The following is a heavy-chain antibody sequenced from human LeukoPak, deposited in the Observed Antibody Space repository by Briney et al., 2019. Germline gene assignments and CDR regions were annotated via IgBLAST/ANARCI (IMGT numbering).Heavy chain of an antibody. J-gene: IGHJ4*02. D-gene: IGHD6-19*01. Sequence: GGSLRLSCAASGFTVSSNYMSWVRQAPGKGLEWVSVIYSGGSTYYADSVKGRFTISRDNSKNTLYLQMNSLRAEDTAVYYCARVRSGWYEDYWGQGTLVTVSS. CDR2: IYSGGST. CDR1: GFTVSSNY. CDR3: ARVRSGWYEDY. V-gene: IGHV3-66*01.